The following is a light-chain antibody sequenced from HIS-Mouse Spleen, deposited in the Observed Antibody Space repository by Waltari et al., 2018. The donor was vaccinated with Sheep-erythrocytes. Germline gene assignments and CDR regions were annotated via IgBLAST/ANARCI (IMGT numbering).Light chain of an antibody. CDR1: QSVSSY. J-gene: IGKJ2*01. Sequence: EIVFTQSPATLSLSPGERATHSCRASQSVSSYLVWYQQKPGQAPRLLIYDASNRATGIPARFSGSGSGTDFTLTISSLEPEDFAVYYCQQRSNWYTFGQGTKLEIK. V-gene: IGKV3-11*01. CDR2: DAS. CDR3: QQRSNWYT.